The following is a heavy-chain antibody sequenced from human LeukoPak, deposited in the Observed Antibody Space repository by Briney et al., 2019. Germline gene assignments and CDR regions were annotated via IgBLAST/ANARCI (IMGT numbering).Heavy chain of an antibody. CDR2: ISSSGSTI. CDR3: AKIAVANSEN. J-gene: IGHJ4*02. CDR1: GFTFSDYY. V-gene: IGHV3-11*01. Sequence: PGGSLRLSCAASGFTFSDYYMSWIRQAPGKGLEWVSYISSSGSTIYYADSVKGRFTISRDNAKNSLYLQMNTLRPEDTAVYFCAKIAVANSENWGQGTLVTVSS. D-gene: IGHD6-19*01.